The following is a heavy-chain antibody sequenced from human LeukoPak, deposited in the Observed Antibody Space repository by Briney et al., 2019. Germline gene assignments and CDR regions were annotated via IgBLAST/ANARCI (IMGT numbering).Heavy chain of an antibody. CDR2: IYHSGST. Sequence: SETLSLTCAVSGYSISSGYYWGWIRQPPGKGLEWIGSIYHSGSTYYNPSLKSRVTISVDTSKNQFSLKLSSATAADTAVYYCARYGSGSYSTFDYWGQGTLVTVSS. D-gene: IGHD3-10*01. CDR1: GYSISSGYY. J-gene: IGHJ4*02. V-gene: IGHV4-38-2*01. CDR3: ARYGSGSYSTFDY.